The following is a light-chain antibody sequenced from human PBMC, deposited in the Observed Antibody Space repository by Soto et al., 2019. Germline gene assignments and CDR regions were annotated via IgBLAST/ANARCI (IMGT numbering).Light chain of an antibody. CDR3: QQYGSSLGVT. J-gene: IGKJ4*01. CDR2: GAS. Sequence: EIVMTQCPATLSVSPGERATLSCRASQSVSSYLAWYQQKPGQAPRLLIYGASSRATGIPDRFSGSGSGTDFTLTISRLEPEDFAVYYCQQYGSSLGVTFGGGTKVDIK. V-gene: IGKV3-20*01. CDR1: QSVSSY.